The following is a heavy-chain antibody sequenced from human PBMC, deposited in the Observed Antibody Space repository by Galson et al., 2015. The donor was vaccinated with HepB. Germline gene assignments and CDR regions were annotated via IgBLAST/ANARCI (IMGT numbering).Heavy chain of an antibody. V-gene: IGHV3-30*18. CDR3: AKDVIHRGISSFDY. Sequence: LRLSCAASGFILSGYGMHWVRQAPGKGLEWVALISYDGSNKYYADSVKGRFTISRDNSKNTLSLQMNSLRIEDTAVYFCAKDVIHRGISSFDYWGQGTLVTVSS. D-gene: IGHD3-10*01. CDR1: GFILSGYG. CDR2: ISYDGSNK. J-gene: IGHJ4*02.